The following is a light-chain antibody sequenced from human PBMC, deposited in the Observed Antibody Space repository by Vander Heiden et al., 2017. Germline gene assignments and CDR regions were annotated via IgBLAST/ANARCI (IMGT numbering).Light chain of an antibody. J-gene: IGLJ3*02. Sequence: SVLTPPPSASGTPGQRVTISCSGSSSNIGSNTVNWYQQLPGTAPKLLIYSNNKRPSGVPDRVSGSKSGTSASLAISGLQAEEEADYYCAAWDDSLNGWVFGGGTKLTVL. V-gene: IGLV1-44*01. CDR2: SNN. CDR3: AAWDDSLNGWV. CDR1: SSNIGSNT.